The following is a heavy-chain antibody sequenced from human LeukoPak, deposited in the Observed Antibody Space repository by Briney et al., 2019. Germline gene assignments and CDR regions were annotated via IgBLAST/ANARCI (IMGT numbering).Heavy chain of an antibody. CDR3: ARGSLGYCSGGSCPRGIDY. Sequence: GGSLRLSCAASGFTFSSYWMSWVRQAPGKGLEWVANIKQDGSEKYYVDSVKGRFTISRDNAKNSLYLQMNSLRAEDTAVYYCARGSLGYCSGGSCPRGIDYWGQGTLVTVSS. V-gene: IGHV3-7*03. CDR2: IKQDGSEK. J-gene: IGHJ4*02. CDR1: GFTFSSYW. D-gene: IGHD2-15*01.